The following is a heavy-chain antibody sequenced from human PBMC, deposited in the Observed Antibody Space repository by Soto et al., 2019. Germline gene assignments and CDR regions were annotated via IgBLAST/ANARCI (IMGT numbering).Heavy chain of an antibody. Sequence: GASVKVSCKASGGTFSSYWMHWVRQAPGKGLVWVSRINSDGSSTSYADSVKGRFTISRDNAKNTLYLQMNSLRAEDTAVYYCARVLRPYYYGSGSYYPFNYWGQGTLVTVSS. D-gene: IGHD3-10*01. J-gene: IGHJ4*02. V-gene: IGHV3-74*01. CDR3: ARVLRPYYYGSGSYYPFNY. CDR2: INSDGSST. CDR1: GGTFSSYW.